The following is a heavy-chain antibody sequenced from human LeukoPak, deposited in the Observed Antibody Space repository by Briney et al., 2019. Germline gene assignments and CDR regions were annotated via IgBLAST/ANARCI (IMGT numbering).Heavy chain of an antibody. V-gene: IGHV6-1*01. CDR3: ARESHPYIAVADDWFDP. Sequence: SQTLSLTCAISGDSVSSNSAAWNWIRQSPSRGLEWPGRTYYRSKWYNDYAVSVKSRITINPDTSKNQFSLQLNSVTPEDTAVYYCARESHPYIAVADDWFDPWGQGTLVTVSS. D-gene: IGHD6-19*01. J-gene: IGHJ5*02. CDR1: GDSVSSNSAA. CDR2: TYYRSKWYN.